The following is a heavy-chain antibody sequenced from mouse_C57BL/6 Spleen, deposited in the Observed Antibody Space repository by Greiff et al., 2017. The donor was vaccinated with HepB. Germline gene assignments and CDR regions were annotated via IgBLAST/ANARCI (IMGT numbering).Heavy chain of an antibody. Sequence: ESGPGLVKPSQSLSLTCSVTGYSITSGYYWNWIRQFPGNKLEWMGYISYDGSNNYNPSLKNRISITRDTSKNQFFLKLNSVTTEDTATYYCARATDYGTLDYWGQGTTLTVAS. CDR2: ISYDGSN. V-gene: IGHV3-6*01. CDR1: GYSITSGYY. CDR3: ARATDYGTLDY. J-gene: IGHJ2*01. D-gene: IGHD2-4*01.